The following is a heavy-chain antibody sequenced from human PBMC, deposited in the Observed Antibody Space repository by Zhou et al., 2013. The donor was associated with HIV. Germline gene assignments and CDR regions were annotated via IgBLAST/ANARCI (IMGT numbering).Heavy chain of an antibody. D-gene: IGHD2-8*02. CDR2: IIPILGIA. CDR3: ARERDCTGGVCLPGGYYYMDV. V-gene: IGHV1-69*04. CDR1: GGTFSSYA. J-gene: IGHJ6*03. Sequence: QVQLVQSGAEVKKPGSSVKVSCKASGGTFSSYAISWVRQAPGQGLEWMGRIIPILGIANYAQKFQGRVTITADKSTSTAYMELSSLRSEDTAVYYCARERDCTGGVCLPGGYYYMDVWGKGTTVTVSS.